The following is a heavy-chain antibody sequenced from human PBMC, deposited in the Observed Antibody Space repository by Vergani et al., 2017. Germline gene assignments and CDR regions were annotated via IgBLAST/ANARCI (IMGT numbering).Heavy chain of an antibody. CDR3: ARVGRSPYCRSTSCSDPYYYYYYMDV. J-gene: IGHJ6*03. CDR2: ISYDGSNK. Sequence: QVQLVESGGGVVQPGRSLRLSCAASGFTFSSYAMHWVRQAPGKGLEWVAVISYDGSNKYYADSVKGRFTISRDNSKNTLYLQMNSLRAEDTAVYYCARVGRSPYCRSTSCSDPYYYYYYMDVWGKGTTVTVSS. V-gene: IGHV3-30-3*01. CDR1: GFTFSSYA. D-gene: IGHD2-2*01.